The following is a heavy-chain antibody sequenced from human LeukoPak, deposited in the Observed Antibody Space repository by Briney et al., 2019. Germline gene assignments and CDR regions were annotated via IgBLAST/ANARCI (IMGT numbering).Heavy chain of an antibody. D-gene: IGHD6-19*01. CDR3: AREGYSSGWNLFDY. J-gene: IGHJ4*02. V-gene: IGHV4-34*01. CDR1: GGSFSGYY. CDR2: INHSGST. Sequence: SETLSLTCAVYGGSFSGYYWSWIRQPPGKGLEWIGEINHSGSTNYNPSLKSRVTISVDTSKNQFSLKLSSVTAADTAVYYCAREGYSSGWNLFDYWGQGTLVTVSS.